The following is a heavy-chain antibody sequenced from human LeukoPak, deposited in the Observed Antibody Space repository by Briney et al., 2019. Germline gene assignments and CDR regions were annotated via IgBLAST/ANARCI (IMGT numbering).Heavy chain of an antibody. CDR2: IKQDGSEK. D-gene: IGHD4-17*01. J-gene: IGHJ6*02. Sequence: PGGSLRLSCAASGFTFSSYWMSWVRQAPGKGLEWVANIKQDGSEKYYVDSVKGRFTISRDNSKNTLYLQMNSLRAEDTAVYYCARADRGTTVTWYYYYGMDVWGQGTTVTVSS. V-gene: IGHV3-7*01. CDR3: ARADRGTTVTWYYYYGMDV. CDR1: GFTFSSYW.